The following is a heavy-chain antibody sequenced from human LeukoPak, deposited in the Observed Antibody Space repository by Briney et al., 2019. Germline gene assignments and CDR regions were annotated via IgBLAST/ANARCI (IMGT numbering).Heavy chain of an antibody. CDR1: GFTFRRHA. V-gene: IGHV3-23*01. Sequence: GGSLRLSCVDSGFTFRRHAMSWVRQAPGKGLEWVSAISGSGGNTYYADSVKGRFTVSRDNSKNTLYLQMNSLRAEDTAVYYCAKESDVDTAMVFDYWGQGTLVTVSS. CDR2: ISGSGGNT. J-gene: IGHJ4*02. D-gene: IGHD5-18*01. CDR3: AKESDVDTAMVFDY.